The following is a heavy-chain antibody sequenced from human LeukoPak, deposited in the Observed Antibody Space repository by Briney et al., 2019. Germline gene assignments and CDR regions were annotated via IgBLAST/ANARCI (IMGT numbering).Heavy chain of an antibody. Sequence: SETLSLTWNVSGGSISSYYWSWIRQPAGKGLEWVGRIYTGGSTNYNPSLKSRVTISVDKSKNQLSLKLSSVTAADTAVYYCASAAGWGIAAAGTNFDYWGQGTLVTVSS. D-gene: IGHD6-13*01. J-gene: IGHJ4*02. CDR3: ASAAGWGIAAAGTNFDY. CDR2: IYTGGST. CDR1: GGSISSYY. V-gene: IGHV4-4*07.